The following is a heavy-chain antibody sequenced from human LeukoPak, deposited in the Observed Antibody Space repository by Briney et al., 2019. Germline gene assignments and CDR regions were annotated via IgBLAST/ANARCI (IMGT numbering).Heavy chain of an antibody. CDR2: ISSSSTYT. J-gene: IGHJ4*02. CDR3: ARVPGDCSSTSCFDMYFDY. V-gene: IGHV3-11*06. Sequence: GGSLRLSCAASGFTFSDYYMSWIRQAPGKGLEWGSYISSSSTYTDYADSVKGRFTISRDNAKNSLYLQMNSLRAEDTAVYYCARVPGDCSSTSCFDMYFDYWGQGTLVTVSS. D-gene: IGHD2-2*01. CDR1: GFTFSDYY.